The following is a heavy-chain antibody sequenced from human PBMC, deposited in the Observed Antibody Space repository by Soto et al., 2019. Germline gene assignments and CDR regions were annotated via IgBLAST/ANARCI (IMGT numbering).Heavy chain of an antibody. CDR2: TYYTGTT. D-gene: IGHD2-21*01. CDR3: ARDRVRRDNKPYGMDV. CDR1: GDPISSGGYF. Sequence: QVQLQESGPGLVQPSQTLSLTCTVSGDPISSGGYFWTWIRQHPGKGLEWIGNTYYTGTTYYNPSLTSRVSISVDTSKNQFSLKLTSVTAADTAIYYCARDRVRRDNKPYGMDVWGQGTTVTVSS. V-gene: IGHV4-31*03. J-gene: IGHJ6*02.